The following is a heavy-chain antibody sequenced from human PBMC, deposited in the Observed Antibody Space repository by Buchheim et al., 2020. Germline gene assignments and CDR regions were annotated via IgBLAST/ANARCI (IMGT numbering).Heavy chain of an antibody. CDR2: IKDSGTP. D-gene: IGHD2-21*02. CDR3: ARGDFGLTAMVYYGLDV. Sequence: QVQLQQWGAGLLKPSMTLSLSCGVSGGSFSNFYWSWIRQSPGKGLEWIGEIKDSGTPDYNPSLKSRVTISLDTSNHQFSLKLMSVTAADTAVYYCARGDFGLTAMVYYGLDVWGQGTT. V-gene: IGHV4-34*02. J-gene: IGHJ6*02. CDR1: GGSFSNFY.